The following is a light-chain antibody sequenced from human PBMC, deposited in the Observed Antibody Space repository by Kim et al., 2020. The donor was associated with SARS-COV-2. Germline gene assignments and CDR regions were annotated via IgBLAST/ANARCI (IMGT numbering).Light chain of an antibody. Sequence: VGERGTMNGRESQDSRKDWGWYQQKTGRDTKRRIYGEDSWQSGVQSRFSGSGDGTEFTHTISSQQPEECATYFCRQHKTYPNTFGQGTRREIK. CDR2: GED. CDR1: QDSRKD. V-gene: IGKV1-17*01. CDR3: RQHKTYPNT. J-gene: IGKJ5*01.